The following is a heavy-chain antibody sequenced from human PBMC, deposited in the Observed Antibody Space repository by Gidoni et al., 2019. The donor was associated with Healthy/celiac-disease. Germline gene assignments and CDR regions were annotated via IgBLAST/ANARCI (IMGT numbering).Heavy chain of an antibody. D-gene: IGHD4-4*01. CDR3: ARQLAATVTTATGLPRLYNWFDP. V-gene: IGHV4-39*01. CDR1: GGSISSSSYN. J-gene: IGHJ5*02. Sequence: QLQLQASGPGLVKPSETLSLTCTVSGGSISSSSYNWGWIRQPPGKGLEWIGSIYYSGSTYYNPSLKSRVTISVDTSKNQFSLKLSSVTAAATAVYYCARQLAATVTTATGLPRLYNWFDPWGQGTLSPSPQ. CDR2: IYYSGST.